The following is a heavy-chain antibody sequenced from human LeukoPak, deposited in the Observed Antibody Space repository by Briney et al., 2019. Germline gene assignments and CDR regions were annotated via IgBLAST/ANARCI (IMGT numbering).Heavy chain of an antibody. V-gene: IGHV3-53*01. D-gene: IGHD5-12*01. Sequence: GGSLRLSCAASGFTVSSNYMSWVRQAPGKGLEWVSVIYSGGSTYYADSVKGRFTISRDNAKNSLYLQMNSLRAEDTAVYYCARDPGSGYEEHFDYWGQGTLVTVSS. J-gene: IGHJ4*02. CDR1: GFTVSSNY. CDR2: IYSGGST. CDR3: ARDPGSGYEEHFDY.